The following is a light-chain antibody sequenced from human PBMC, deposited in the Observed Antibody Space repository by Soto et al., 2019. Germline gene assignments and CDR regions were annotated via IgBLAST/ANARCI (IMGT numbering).Light chain of an antibody. CDR3: QQHGTSPI. V-gene: IGKV3-20*01. J-gene: IGKJ4*01. CDR2: GAS. Sequence: EVVLTQSPGTLSLSPGERATLSCRASQAVSSILLSWYQQKPDQAPRLLTYGASSRAIGIPDRFSGSGSGTDFTLTVSRLEPEDFAVYYCQQHGTSPIFGGGTKVEIK. CDR1: QAVSSIL.